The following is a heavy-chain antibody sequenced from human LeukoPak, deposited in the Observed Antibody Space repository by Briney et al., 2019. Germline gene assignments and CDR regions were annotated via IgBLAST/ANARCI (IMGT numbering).Heavy chain of an antibody. J-gene: IGHJ4*02. CDR1: GFTCSSYS. Sequence: GGSLRVSCAASGFTCSSYSMAWVRQAPGKGLEWVSSISSGSTSIYYADSLKGRFTISRDNAENSLYLQMNSLRVEDTAIYYCARVSSMSTPSYNFDYWGQGTLVTVSS. CDR2: ISSGSTSI. D-gene: IGHD2-15*01. CDR3: ARVSSMSTPSYNFDY. V-gene: IGHV3-21*01.